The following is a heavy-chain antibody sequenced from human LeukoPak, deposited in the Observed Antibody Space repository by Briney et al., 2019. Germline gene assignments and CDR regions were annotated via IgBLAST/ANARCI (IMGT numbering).Heavy chain of an antibody. J-gene: IGHJ4*02. V-gene: IGHV4-4*07. CDR2: IYTSGST. D-gene: IGHD2-2*01. Sequence: SETLSLTCTVSGGSISSYYWSWIRQPAGKGLEWIGRIYTSGSTNYNPSLKSRVTMSVDTSKNQFSLKLSSVTAADTAVYYCARGIVVVPAAEYYFHYWGQGTLVTVSS. CDR3: ARGIVVVPAAEYYFHY. CDR1: GGSISSYY.